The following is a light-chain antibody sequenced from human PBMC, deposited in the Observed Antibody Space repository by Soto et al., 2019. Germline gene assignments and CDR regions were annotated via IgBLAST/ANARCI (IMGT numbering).Light chain of an antibody. V-gene: IGKV3-20*01. CDR2: GAS. J-gene: IGKJ2*01. CDR1: LSVSSSY. CDR3: QQYGSSPYT. Sequence: EMVLTKSPGTLSLSPGERATLSCRASLSVSSSYLAWYQQKPGQAPRLLIYGASSRATGIPDRFSGSGSGTDFTLTISRLEPEDFAVYYCQQYGSSPYTFGQGTKLEIK.